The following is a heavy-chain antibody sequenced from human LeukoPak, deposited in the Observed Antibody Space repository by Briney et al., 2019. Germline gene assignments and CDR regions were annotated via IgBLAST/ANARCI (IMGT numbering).Heavy chain of an antibody. Sequence: KPSETLSLTCTVSGGSISSYYWSWIRQPPGKGLEWIGYISYSGSTNYNPSLKSRVTMSVDTSKNQFSLKLSSVTAADTAVYYCARLSGVATITDWGQGNLVTVSS. J-gene: IGHJ4*02. CDR2: ISYSGST. D-gene: IGHD5-24*01. CDR1: GGSISSYY. CDR3: ARLSGVATITD. V-gene: IGHV4-59*08.